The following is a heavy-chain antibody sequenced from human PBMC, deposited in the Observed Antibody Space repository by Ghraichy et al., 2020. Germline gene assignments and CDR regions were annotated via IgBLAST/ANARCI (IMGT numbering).Heavy chain of an antibody. J-gene: IGHJ6*02. Sequence: GESLRLSCAASGFTFSSYAMSWVRQAPGKGLEWVSAISGSGGSTYYADSVKGRFTISRDNSKNTLYLQMNSLRAEDTAVYYCAKGVYGWDYYYGMDVWGQGTTVTVSS. D-gene: IGHD3-10*01. V-gene: IGHV3-23*01. CDR2: ISGSGGST. CDR3: AKGVYGWDYYYGMDV. CDR1: GFTFSSYA.